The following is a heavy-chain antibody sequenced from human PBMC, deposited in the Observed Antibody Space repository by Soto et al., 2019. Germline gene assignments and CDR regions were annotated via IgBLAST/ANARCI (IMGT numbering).Heavy chain of an antibody. J-gene: IGHJ4*01. V-gene: IGHV1-3*04. CDR1: GYAFTRFT. D-gene: IGHD3-22*01. Sequence: ASVKVSCKASGYAFTRFTIHWVRQAPGQRLEWMGSINTGNGNTRFLQKFQGRVTFTRDTSANTAYMELSSLISEYTAVYYCARPKDYDDCLDLWGHGTLVTVSS. CDR3: ARPKDYDDCLDL. CDR2: INTGNGNT.